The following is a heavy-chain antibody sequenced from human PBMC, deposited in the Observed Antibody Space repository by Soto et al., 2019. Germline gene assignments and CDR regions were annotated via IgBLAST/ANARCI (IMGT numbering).Heavy chain of an antibody. V-gene: IGHV3-23*01. J-gene: IGHJ4*02. CDR3: PKVIVRQQRMAQDLDY. CDR1: GFTFSSYA. Sequence: PGWSLRLSCAASGFTFSSYAMTWVRQAPGKGLEWVSAISGSGGSTYYADSVKGRFTISRDNSKNTLYLQMNSLRAEDKAVYYSPKVIVRQQRMAQDLDYWGQGT. D-gene: IGHD6-13*01. CDR2: ISGSGGST.